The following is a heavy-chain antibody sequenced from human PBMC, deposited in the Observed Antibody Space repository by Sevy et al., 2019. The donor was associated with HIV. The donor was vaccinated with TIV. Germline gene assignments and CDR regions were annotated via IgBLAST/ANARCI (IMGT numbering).Heavy chain of an antibody. CDR2: ISNSGSTI. CDR3: AREGDLRYFDF. V-gene: IGHV3-11*01. CDR1: KFTFSDYY. Sequence: GGSLRLSCAASKFTFSDYYMSWIRQAPGKGLEWVSYISNSGSTIYYADSVKGRFTISRDNAQSSMYLQMNRLRAEDTAVYYCAREGDLRYFDFWGRGTLVTISS. J-gene: IGHJ2*01. D-gene: IGHD3-10*01.